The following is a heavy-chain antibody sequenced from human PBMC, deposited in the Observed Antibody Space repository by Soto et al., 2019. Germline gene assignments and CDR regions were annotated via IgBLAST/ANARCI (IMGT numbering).Heavy chain of an antibody. J-gene: IGHJ4*02. D-gene: IGHD6-19*01. CDR1: GGSISSNY. Sequence: SENLSLTCTVSGGSISSNYWSWIRQPPGKGLKWIGYIYYSGSTNYNPSLKSRVTISVDTSKNQFSLKLSSVTAADTAVYYCAREHSSGWAFDYWGQGTLVTVSS. V-gene: IGHV4-59*01. CDR3: AREHSSGWAFDY. CDR2: IYYSGST.